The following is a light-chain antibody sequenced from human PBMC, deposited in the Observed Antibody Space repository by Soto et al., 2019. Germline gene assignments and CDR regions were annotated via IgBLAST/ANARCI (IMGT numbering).Light chain of an antibody. CDR1: RSDVGGYNY. CDR2: EVS. Sequence: QCVLTQPRSVSGSPGRSGTISCNRTRSDVGGYNYVSWYQQHPGKAPKLMIYEVSERPSGVPVRFSGSKSGNTASLTVSGLQAYDEADYYCSSYSGTNYHYVFGTGTKVTVL. V-gene: IGLV2-8*01. J-gene: IGLJ1*01. CDR3: SSYSGTNYHYV.